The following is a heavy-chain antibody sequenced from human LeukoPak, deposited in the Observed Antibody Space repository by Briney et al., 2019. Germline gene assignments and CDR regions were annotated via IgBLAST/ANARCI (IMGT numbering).Heavy chain of an antibody. V-gene: IGHV3-74*01. J-gene: IGHJ4*02. D-gene: IGHD3-16*02. CDR1: GFTFSSYW. CDR3: ARVDDYIWGSYRTDY. Sequence: GGSLRLSCAASGFTFSSYWMHWVRQAPGKGLVWVSCINSDGSSTSYADSVKGRFTISRDNAKNTLYLQMNSLRAEDTAVYYCARVDDYIWGSYRTDYWGQGTLVTVSS. CDR2: INSDGSST.